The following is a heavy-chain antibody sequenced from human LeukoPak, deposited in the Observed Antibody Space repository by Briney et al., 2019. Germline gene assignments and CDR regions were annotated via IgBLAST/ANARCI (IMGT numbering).Heavy chain of an antibody. CDR3: ASPDSVAGHNFDY. V-gene: IGHV3-11*01. Sequence: GGSLRLSCAASGFTFSDYYMSWIRQAPGKGLEWVSYISSSGSTIYYADSVKGRFTISRDNAKNSLYLQMNSLRAEDTAVYYCASPDSVAGHNFDYWGEGTLVTVSS. D-gene: IGHD6-19*01. J-gene: IGHJ4*02. CDR1: GFTFSDYY. CDR2: ISSSGSTI.